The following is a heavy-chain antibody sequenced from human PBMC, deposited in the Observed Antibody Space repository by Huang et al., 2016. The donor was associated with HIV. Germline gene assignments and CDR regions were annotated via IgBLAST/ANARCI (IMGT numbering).Heavy chain of an antibody. V-gene: IGHV1-18*01. CDR2: MGSDSRDT. Sequence: QVQLVQSGGEVKQPGASVRVSGKASGYDFGSYGMSWGRQAPGKGLEGWGWMGSDSRDTRTAQKCQGRVTMTTDRSATTTYRERRSLRYDDTAVYYCARDTHYTDIWKRNDASFLWGQGTMITVYS. CDR1: GYDFGSYG. D-gene: IGHD1-20*01. CDR3: ARDTHYTDIWKRNDASFL. J-gene: IGHJ3*01.